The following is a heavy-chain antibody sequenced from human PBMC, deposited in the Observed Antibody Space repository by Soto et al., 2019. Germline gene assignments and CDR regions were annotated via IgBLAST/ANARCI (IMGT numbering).Heavy chain of an antibody. J-gene: IGHJ4*02. CDR1: GYTLTELS. D-gene: IGHD3-10*01. V-gene: IGHV1-24*01. Sequence: SVKVSCKVSGYTLTELSMHWVGQAPGKGLEWMGGFDPEDGETIYAQKFQGRVTMTEDTSTDTAYMELSSLRSEDTAVYYCATYPPGVWKLLGYWGQGTLVTVPQ. CDR3: ATYPPGVWKLLGY. CDR2: FDPEDGET.